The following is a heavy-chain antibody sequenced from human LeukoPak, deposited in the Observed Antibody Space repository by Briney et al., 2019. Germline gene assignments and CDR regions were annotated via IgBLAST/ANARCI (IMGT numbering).Heavy chain of an antibody. D-gene: IGHD6-13*01. CDR2: INWNGDST. Sequence: GGSLILSCAASGFIFDDYGMNWVRQAPGKGLEWVSGINWNGDSTGYADSVKGRFTISRDNTTNSLYLQMSSLRAEDTAFYYCARSAGGAAAGDFDYWGQGTLVTVSS. CDR1: GFIFDDYG. CDR3: ARSAGGAAAGDFDY. V-gene: IGHV3-20*04. J-gene: IGHJ4*02.